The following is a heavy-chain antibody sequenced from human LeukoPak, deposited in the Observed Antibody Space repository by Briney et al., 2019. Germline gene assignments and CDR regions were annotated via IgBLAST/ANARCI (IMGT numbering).Heavy chain of an antibody. CDR2: IIPILGIA. V-gene: IGHV1-69*02. J-gene: IGHJ3*02. CDR1: GGTFSSYT. CDR3: ATGGEDIVVVPAPEDI. D-gene: IGHD2-2*01. Sequence: SVKVSCKASGGTFSSYTISWVRQAPGQGLEWMGRIIPILGIANYARKFQGRVTITADKSTSTAYMELSSLRSEDTAVYYCATGGEDIVVVPAPEDIWGQGTMVTVSS.